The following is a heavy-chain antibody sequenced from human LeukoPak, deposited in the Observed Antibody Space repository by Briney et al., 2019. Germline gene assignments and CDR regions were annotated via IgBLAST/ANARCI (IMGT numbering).Heavy chain of an antibody. V-gene: IGHV4-59*01. CDR2: VHYSGSS. D-gene: IGHD1-14*01. CDR1: GDSISSYY. CDR3: ARGSTGQYDP. Sequence: PSETLSLTCTVSGDSISSYYWSWIRQSPGKGLEWIGYVHYSGSSNNNPSLKSRVTMSVDTSKNQFSLKLSSLTAADTAVYYCARGSTGQYDPWGQGILVTVSS. J-gene: IGHJ5*02.